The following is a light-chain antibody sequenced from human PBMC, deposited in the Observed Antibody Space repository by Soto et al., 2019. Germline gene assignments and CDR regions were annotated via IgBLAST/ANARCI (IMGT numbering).Light chain of an antibody. Sequence: EVVMTQSPATLSVSPGETATLSCGASQRVVRSLAWYQQKPGQPPSLLIFDSSTRATGAPDRFIGSGSDTEFTLTIHPLQPEDRADYDCQQYERWAYTFGQGTKLEI. CDR3: QQYERWAYT. V-gene: IGKV3-15*01. CDR1: QRVVRS. J-gene: IGKJ2*01. CDR2: DSS.